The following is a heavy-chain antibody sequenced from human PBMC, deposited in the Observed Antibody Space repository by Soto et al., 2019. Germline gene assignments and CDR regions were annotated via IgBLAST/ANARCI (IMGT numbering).Heavy chain of an antibody. D-gene: IGHD6-13*01. CDR1: GYTFTSYG. Sequence: ASVKVSCKASGYTFTSYGISWVRQAPGQGLEWMGWISVYNGNTNYAQKLQGRVNMTTDTSTSTAYMELSSLSSEDTAVYYCAAGDSSSWYWFDPWGQGTLVTVSS. V-gene: IGHV1-18*01. CDR2: ISVYNGNT. J-gene: IGHJ5*02. CDR3: AAGDSSSWYWFDP.